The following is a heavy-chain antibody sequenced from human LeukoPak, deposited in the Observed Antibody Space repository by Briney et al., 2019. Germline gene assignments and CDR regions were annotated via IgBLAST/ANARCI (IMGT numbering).Heavy chain of an antibody. J-gene: IGHJ4*02. D-gene: IGHD1-26*01. CDR2: IYYSGST. CDR1: GGSISSYY. Sequence: PSETLSLTCTVSGGSISSYYWSWIRQPPGKGLEWIGYIYYSGSTNYNPSLKSRVTISVDTSKNQFSLKLSSVTAADTAVYYCASLVGATVSFDYWGQGTLVTVSS. V-gene: IGHV4-59*01. CDR3: ASLVGATVSFDY.